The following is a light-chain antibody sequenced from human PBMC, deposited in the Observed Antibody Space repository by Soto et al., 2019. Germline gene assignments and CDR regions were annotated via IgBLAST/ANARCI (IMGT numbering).Light chain of an antibody. CDR2: GAS. V-gene: IGKV1-12*01. Sequence: DIQMTQSPSSVSASVGDRFTIICRPSQDIGNSLAWYQHTPGKAPKLLIHGASSLYRGVASRFSGGGTGTDVTFTILSLQPEDVATYYCQQTRDFPRTFGQGTKVDIK. CDR1: QDIGNS. CDR3: QQTRDFPRT. J-gene: IGKJ1*01.